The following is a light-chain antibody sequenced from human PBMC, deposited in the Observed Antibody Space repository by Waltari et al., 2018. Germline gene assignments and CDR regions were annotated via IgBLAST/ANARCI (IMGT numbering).Light chain of an antibody. CDR2: GAS. CDR1: QSISSN. Sequence: IVMTQSPATLSVSPGERATLSSRASQSISSNLAWYQQRPGQAPRLLIYGASNRATGIPARFSGSGSGTEFTLTISSLQSEDLAVYYCQQYNNWPPVFTFGPGTKVDIK. J-gene: IGKJ3*01. CDR3: QQYNNWPPVFT. V-gene: IGKV3-15*01.